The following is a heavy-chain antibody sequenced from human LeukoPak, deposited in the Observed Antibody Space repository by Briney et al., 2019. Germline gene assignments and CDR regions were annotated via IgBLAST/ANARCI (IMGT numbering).Heavy chain of an antibody. CDR3: ARGANFFDY. CDR2: ISYDGSTK. J-gene: IGHJ4*02. V-gene: IGHV3-30-3*01. CDR1: GFTFSDYT. Sequence: PGGSLRLYCAASGFTFSDYTMHWVRQAPGKGLEWVAVISYDGSTKYYADSVKGRFTISRDNSKNTLYLQMNSLRAEDTTVYYCARGANFFDYWGQGTLVTVSS. D-gene: IGHD4/OR15-4a*01.